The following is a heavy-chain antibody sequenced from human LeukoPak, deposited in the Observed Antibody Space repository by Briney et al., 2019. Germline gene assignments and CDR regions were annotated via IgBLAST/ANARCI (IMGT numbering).Heavy chain of an antibody. Sequence: SSETLSLTCTVSGGSISSGGYYWSWIRQHPGKGLEWIGYIYYSGSTYYNPSLKSRVTISVDTSKNQFSLKLSSVTAADTAVYYCARRFYYDSTENWFDPWGQGTLVTVSS. CDR3: ARRFYYDSTENWFDP. V-gene: IGHV4-31*03. D-gene: IGHD3-22*01. J-gene: IGHJ5*02. CDR1: GGSISSGGYY. CDR2: IYYSGST.